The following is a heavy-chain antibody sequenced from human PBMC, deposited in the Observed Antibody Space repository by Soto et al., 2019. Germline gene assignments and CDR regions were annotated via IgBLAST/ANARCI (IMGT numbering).Heavy chain of an antibody. CDR1: GFTFSSYA. CDR2: ISGRGDDT. J-gene: IGHJ4*02. V-gene: IGHV3-23*01. D-gene: IGHD3-22*01. Sequence: EVQLLESGGDLVQPGGSLRLSCAASGFTFSSYAMRWVRQAPGTGLEWVSTISGRGDDTYYTDSVKGRFTISRDNSKNTLDVHMNSLRAEDTAVYYCARAQPTYSSSYFDYWGQGTLVTVSS. CDR3: ARAQPTYSSSYFDY.